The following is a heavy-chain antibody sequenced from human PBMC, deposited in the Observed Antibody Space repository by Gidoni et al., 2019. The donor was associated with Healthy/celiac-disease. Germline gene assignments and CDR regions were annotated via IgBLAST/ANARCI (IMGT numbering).Heavy chain of an antibody. CDR1: GYRFTRYW. CDR3: ATTYYYGSGSYFGLDD. D-gene: IGHD3-10*01. Sequence: EVQLGQYGAEVKKTGESVKSACKGSGYRFTRYWIGWVRQMPGKGLEWTGIIYPCDSDTRYSPSFQVQVTISADKSISTAYLQWSILKASDTAMYYCATTYYYGSGSYFGLDDWGQGTLVTVSS. J-gene: IGHJ4*02. CDR2: IYPCDSDT. V-gene: IGHV5-51*03.